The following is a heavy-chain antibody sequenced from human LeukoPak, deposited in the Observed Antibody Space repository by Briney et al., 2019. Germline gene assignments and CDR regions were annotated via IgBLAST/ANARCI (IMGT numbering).Heavy chain of an antibody. V-gene: IGHV4-59*01. Sequence: PSETLSLTCTVSGGSISSYYWSWIRQPPGKGLEWIGYIYCSGSTKYNPSLKSRVTISVDTSKKQFSLKLSSVTAADTAVYYCARSKDILTGYCFDYWGQGTLVTVSS. J-gene: IGHJ4*02. CDR2: IYCSGST. CDR1: GGSISSYY. CDR3: ARSKDILTGYCFDY. D-gene: IGHD3-9*01.